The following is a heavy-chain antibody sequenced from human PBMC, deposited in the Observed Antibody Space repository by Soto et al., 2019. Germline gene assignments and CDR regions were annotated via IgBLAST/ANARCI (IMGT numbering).Heavy chain of an antibody. D-gene: IGHD5-12*01. CDR1: GFTFSSYG. V-gene: IGHV3-30*03. CDR2: ISYDGSNK. J-gene: IGHJ4*02. CDR3: ASDPARRGYSGYAPWHY. Sequence: GGSLRLSCAASGFTFSSYGMHWVRQAPGKGLEWVAVISYDGSNKYYADSVKGRFTISRDNSKNTLYLQMNSLRAEDTAVYYCASDPARRGYSGYAPWHYWGQGTLVTVSS.